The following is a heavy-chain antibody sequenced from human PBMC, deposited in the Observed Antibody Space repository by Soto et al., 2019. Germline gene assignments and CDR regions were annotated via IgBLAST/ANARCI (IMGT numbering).Heavy chain of an antibody. CDR1: EGTFSSYA. D-gene: IGHD6-13*01. Sequence: ASVKVSCKASEGTFSSYAISWVRQAPGQGLEWMGGIIPIFGTANYAQKFQGRVTITADESTSTAYMELSSLRSEDTAVYYCARTSIAAASPNYYYYYGMDVWGQGTTVTVSS. CDR2: IIPIFGTA. J-gene: IGHJ6*02. V-gene: IGHV1-69*13. CDR3: ARTSIAAASPNYYYYYGMDV.